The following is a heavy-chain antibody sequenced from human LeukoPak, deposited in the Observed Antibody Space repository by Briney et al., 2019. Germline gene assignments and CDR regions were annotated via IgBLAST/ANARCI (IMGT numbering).Heavy chain of an antibody. J-gene: IGHJ3*02. Sequence: PSETLSLTCTVSGGSISSYYWSWIRQPPGKGLEWIGYIYYSGSTNYNPPLKSRVTISVDTSKNQFSLKLSSVTAADTAVYYCARDQWDYDSSGYSHAFDIWGQGTMVTVSS. CDR3: ARDQWDYDSSGYSHAFDI. CDR2: IYYSGST. CDR1: GGSISSYY. D-gene: IGHD3-22*01. V-gene: IGHV4-59*01.